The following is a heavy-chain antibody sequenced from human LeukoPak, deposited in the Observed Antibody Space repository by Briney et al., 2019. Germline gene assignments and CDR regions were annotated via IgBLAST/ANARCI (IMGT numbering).Heavy chain of an antibody. CDR2: IYYSGST. CDR3: ARHGLFATINAYFDY. V-gene: IGHV4-39*01. CDR1: GGSISSSSYC. J-gene: IGHJ4*02. Sequence: SETLSLTCTVSGGSISSSSYCWGWIRQPPGKGLEWIGSIYYSGSTYYNPSLKSRVTISVDTSNNQCSLKLSSVTAADTAVYYCARHGLFATINAYFDYWGQGTLVTVSS. D-gene: IGHD5-24*01.